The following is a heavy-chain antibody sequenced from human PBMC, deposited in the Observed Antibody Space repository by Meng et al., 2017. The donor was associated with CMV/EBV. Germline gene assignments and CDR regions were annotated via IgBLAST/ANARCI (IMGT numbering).Heavy chain of an antibody. CDR2: IYPGDSDT. CDR1: GYSFTSYW. J-gene: IGHJ4*02. D-gene: IGHD5-18*01. CDR3: ARRSAMVGTAFDY. Sequence: GESLKISCKGSGYSFTSYWIGWVRQMPGKGLEWMGIIYPGDSDTRYSPSFQGQVTISADKSISTAYLQWSSLKASDTAMHYCARRSAMVGTAFDYWGQGTLVTVSS. V-gene: IGHV5-51*01.